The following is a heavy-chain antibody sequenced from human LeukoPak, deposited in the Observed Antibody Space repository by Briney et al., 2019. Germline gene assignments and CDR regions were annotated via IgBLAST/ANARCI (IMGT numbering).Heavy chain of an antibody. CDR1: GYSISSGYY. CDR3: ARDATGGDY. V-gene: IGHV4-38-2*02. Sequence: PSETLSLTCTVSGYSISSGYYWGWIRQPPGKGLEWIGSIYHSGSTYYNPSLKSRVTISVGTSKNQFSLKLSSVTAADTAVYYCARDATGGDYWGQGTLVTVSS. J-gene: IGHJ4*02. CDR2: IYHSGST. D-gene: IGHD2-15*01.